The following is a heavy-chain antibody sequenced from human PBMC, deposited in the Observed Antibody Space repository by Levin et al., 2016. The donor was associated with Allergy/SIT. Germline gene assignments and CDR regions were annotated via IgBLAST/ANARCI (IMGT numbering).Heavy chain of an antibody. CDR2: IYHSGST. J-gene: IGHJ6*02. CDR3: ARGASGCSSTSCWWYEEKTKYGMDV. Sequence: WIRQPPGKGLEWIGEIYHSGSTNYNPSLKSRVTISVDKSKNQFSLKLSSVTAADTAVYYCARGASGCSSTSCWWYEEKTKYGMDVWGQGTTVTVSS. D-gene: IGHD2-2*01. V-gene: IGHV4-4*02.